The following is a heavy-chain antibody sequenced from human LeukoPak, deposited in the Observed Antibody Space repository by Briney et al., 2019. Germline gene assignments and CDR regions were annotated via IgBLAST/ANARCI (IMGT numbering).Heavy chain of an antibody. CDR3: ARDGIAAAGHFDY. V-gene: IGHV1-69*13. Sequence: SVKVSCKASGGTFSSYAISWVRKAPGQGLEWMGGIIPIFGTANYAQKFQGRVTITADESTSTAYMELSSLRSEDTAVYYCARDGIAAAGHFDYWGQGTLVTVSS. J-gene: IGHJ4*02. D-gene: IGHD6-13*01. CDR2: IIPIFGTA. CDR1: GGTFSSYA.